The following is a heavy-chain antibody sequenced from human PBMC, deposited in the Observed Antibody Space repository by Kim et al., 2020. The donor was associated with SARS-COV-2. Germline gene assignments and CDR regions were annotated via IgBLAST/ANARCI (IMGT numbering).Heavy chain of an antibody. J-gene: IGHJ4*02. CDR3: TKRGGYTSSWDDY. D-gene: IGHD6-13*01. CDR2: ITGDGGGT. V-gene: IGHV3-23*01. Sequence: GGSLRFSCAASGFTFSNFAMSWVRQAPGKGLEWVSAITGDGGGTNHADSVKGRFTISRDNSKKGLYLQMSSLGAEDTAVYYCTKRGGYTSSWDDYWGQGTLVIVS. CDR1: GFTFSNFA.